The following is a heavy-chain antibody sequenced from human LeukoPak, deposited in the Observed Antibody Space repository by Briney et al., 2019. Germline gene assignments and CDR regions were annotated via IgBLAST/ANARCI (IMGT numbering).Heavy chain of an antibody. D-gene: IGHD2-21*01. CDR1: GGSISSSSYY. CDR2: IYHSGST. Sequence: SETLSLTCTVSGGSISSSSYYWGWIRQPPGKGLEWIGEIYHSGSTNYNPSLKSRVTISVDKSKNQFSLKLSSVTAADTAVYYCARDSFLGYYYGMDVWGQGTTVTVSS. J-gene: IGHJ6*02. CDR3: ARDSFLGYYYGMDV. V-gene: IGHV4-39*07.